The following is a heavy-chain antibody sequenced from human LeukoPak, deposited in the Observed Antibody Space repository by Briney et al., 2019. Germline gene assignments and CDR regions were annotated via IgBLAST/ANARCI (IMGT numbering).Heavy chain of an antibody. CDR1: GFTVSSNY. J-gene: IGHJ4*02. Sequence: PGGSLRLSCAASGFTVSSNYMSWVRQAPGKGLEWVSAIFSGGPTYYADSVKGRFTISRDNSKNTLYLQMNSLRVEDTAVYYCARDTSSRGLFDYWGLGTLVTVSS. CDR3: ARDTSSRGLFDY. D-gene: IGHD3-10*01. CDR2: IFSGGPT. V-gene: IGHV3-53*01.